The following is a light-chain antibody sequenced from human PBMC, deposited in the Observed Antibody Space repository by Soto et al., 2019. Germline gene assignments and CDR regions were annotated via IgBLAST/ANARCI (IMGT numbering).Light chain of an antibody. J-gene: IGKJ2*01. CDR3: QHYGGSPPYT. CDR1: QTVSRNY. Sequence: EIVLTQSPGTLSLSPGERVTLSCRARQTVSRNYLGWYQQKPGQAPRLLIYATSSRATGIPDRFSGSGSGTDFTLTISRLEPEDFAVYYCQHYGGSPPYTFGQGTKLEIK. CDR2: ATS. V-gene: IGKV3-20*01.